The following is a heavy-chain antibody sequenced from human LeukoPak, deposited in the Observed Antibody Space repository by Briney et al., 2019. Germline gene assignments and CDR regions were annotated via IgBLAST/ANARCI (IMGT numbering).Heavy chain of an antibody. Sequence: GASVKVSCKASGYTFTGYYMHWVRQAPGQGLEWMGRINPNSGGTNYAQKFQGRVTMTRDTSISTAYMELSRLRSDDTAVYYCARDVTYSSGWYDWFDPWGQGTLVTVSS. D-gene: IGHD6-19*01. CDR1: GYTFTGYY. CDR3: ARDVTYSSGWYDWFDP. CDR2: INPNSGGT. J-gene: IGHJ5*02. V-gene: IGHV1-2*02.